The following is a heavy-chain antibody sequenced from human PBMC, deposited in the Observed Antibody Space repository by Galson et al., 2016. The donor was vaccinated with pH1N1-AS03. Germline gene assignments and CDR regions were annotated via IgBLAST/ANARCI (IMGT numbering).Heavy chain of an antibody. CDR1: GFSITTSGVR. Sequence: PALVTPTQILTLTCTFSGFSITTSGVRMTWIRQPPGKALEWLGRIDSNDEKFYSTSLETRLTISRDIFKNQVVLTMTNMDPVDTGTYYCARIRLWNTGLDVWGQGTTVTVSS. J-gene: IGHJ6*02. CDR2: IDSNDEK. D-gene: IGHD1/OR15-1a*01. CDR3: ARIRLWNTGLDV. V-gene: IGHV2-70*04.